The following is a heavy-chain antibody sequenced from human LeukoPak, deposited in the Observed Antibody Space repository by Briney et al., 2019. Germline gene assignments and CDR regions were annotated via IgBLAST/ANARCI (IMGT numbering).Heavy chain of an antibody. CDR3: ARVEGSGWYDY. CDR1: GYTFTSYG. V-gene: IGHV1-69*13. D-gene: IGHD6-19*01. Sequence: SVKVSCKASGYTFTSYGISWVRQAPGQGLEWMGGIIPIFGTANYAQKFQGRVTITADESTSTAYMELSSLRSEDTAVYYCARVEGSGWYDYWGQGTLVTVSS. CDR2: IIPIFGTA. J-gene: IGHJ4*02.